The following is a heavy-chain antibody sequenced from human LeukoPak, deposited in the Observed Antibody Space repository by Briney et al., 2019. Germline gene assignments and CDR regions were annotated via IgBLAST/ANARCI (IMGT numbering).Heavy chain of an antibody. CDR3: ARPHLDGYYYYFDY. D-gene: IGHD3-22*01. V-gene: IGHV3-23*01. CDR1: GFTFSSYA. Sequence: GGSLRLSCAASGFTFSSYAMSWVRQAPGKGLEWVSVISGGGYSTYYAASVKGRFTISGDTSRNTLYLQMSSLRAEDTAIYYCARPHLDGYYYYFDYWGQGTLVTVSS. J-gene: IGHJ4*02. CDR2: ISGGGYST.